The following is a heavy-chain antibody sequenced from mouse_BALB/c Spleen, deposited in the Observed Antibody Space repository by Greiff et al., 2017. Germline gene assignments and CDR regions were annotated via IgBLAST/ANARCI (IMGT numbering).Heavy chain of an antibody. CDR1: GYAFTNYL. V-gene: IGHV1-54*01. D-gene: IGHD2-14*01. Sequence: VQLQQSGAELVRPGTSVKVSCKASGYAFTNYLIEWVKQRPGQGLEWIGVINPGSGGTNYNEKFKGKATLTADKSSSTAYMQLSSLTSDDSAVYFCARGRYDSDAYWGQGTLVTVSA. J-gene: IGHJ3*01. CDR2: INPGSGGT. CDR3: ARGRYDSDAY.